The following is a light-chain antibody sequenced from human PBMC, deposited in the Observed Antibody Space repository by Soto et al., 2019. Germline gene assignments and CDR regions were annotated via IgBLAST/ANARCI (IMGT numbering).Light chain of an antibody. CDR3: SSYASSSAVL. CDR1: SGDVGGYNY. Sequence: QSALTQPASVSGSPGQSITISCTGTSGDVGGYNYVSWYQHHPGKAPQLIIYEVNNRPSGVSNRFSGSKSGNTASLAISGLQAEDEADYYCSSYASSSAVLFGGGTKLTVL. J-gene: IGLJ2*01. V-gene: IGLV2-14*01. CDR2: EVN.